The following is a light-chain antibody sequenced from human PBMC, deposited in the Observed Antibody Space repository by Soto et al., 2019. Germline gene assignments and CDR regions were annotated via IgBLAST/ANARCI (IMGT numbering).Light chain of an antibody. CDR3: QQYGSSPWT. Sequence: EIVLTQSPGTLSFSPGERATLSCRASQSVTSGYLAWYQQKPGQSPRLLMYGASSRATGVPDRFSGSGSGTDFTLTISRLEPEDFAVYYCQQYGSSPWTFGQGTKVDIK. J-gene: IGKJ1*01. V-gene: IGKV3-20*01. CDR2: GAS. CDR1: QSVTSGY.